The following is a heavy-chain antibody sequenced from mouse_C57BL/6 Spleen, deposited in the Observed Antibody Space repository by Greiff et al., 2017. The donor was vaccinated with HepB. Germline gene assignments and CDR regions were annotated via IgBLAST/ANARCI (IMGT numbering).Heavy chain of an antibody. Sequence: EVKLQESGGGLVKPGGSLKLSCAASGFTFSDYGMHWVRQAPEKGLEWVAYISSGSSTIYYADTVKGRYTISGDNAKNTLFLQMTSLRSEDTAMYYCARDGAWYFDVWGTGTTVTVSS. CDR3: ARDGAWYFDV. CDR1: GFTFSDYG. V-gene: IGHV5-17*01. CDR2: ISSGSSTI. J-gene: IGHJ1*03. D-gene: IGHD1-1*02.